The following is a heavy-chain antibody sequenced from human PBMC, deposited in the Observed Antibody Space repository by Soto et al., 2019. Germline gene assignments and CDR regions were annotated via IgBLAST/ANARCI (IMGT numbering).Heavy chain of an antibody. CDR3: AKVTKRAAAGRYEYYKYGMD. CDR1: GFAFSTYA. V-gene: IGHV3-23*01. CDR2: ISGSGGSS. J-gene: IGHJ6*01. D-gene: IGHD6-13*01. Sequence: GGSLRLSCAASGFAFSTYAMTWVRQAPGKGLEWVSVISGSGGSSYYAASVKGRFTISRDNSKNTLFLQMNGLRAEDTAVYYCAKVTKRAAAGRYEYYKYGMD.